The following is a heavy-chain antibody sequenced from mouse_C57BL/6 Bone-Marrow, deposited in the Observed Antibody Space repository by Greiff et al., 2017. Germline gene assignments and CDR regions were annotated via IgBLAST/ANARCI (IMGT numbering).Heavy chain of an antibody. CDR3: TRSLIYYGTNY. V-gene: IGHV14-2*01. J-gene: IGHJ2*01. D-gene: IGHD1-1*01. Sequence: EVQLQQSGAELVKPGASVKLSCTASGFNIKDYYIHWVKQRTEQGLEWIGRIDPEDGETKYAPKFQDKATITADTSSNTAYLQLSSLTSEDTAVYYCTRSLIYYGTNYWGQGTTLTVPS. CDR1: GFNIKDYY. CDR2: IDPEDGET.